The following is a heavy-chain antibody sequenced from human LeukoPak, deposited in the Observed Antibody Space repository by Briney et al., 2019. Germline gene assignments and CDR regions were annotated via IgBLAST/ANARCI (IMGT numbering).Heavy chain of an antibody. CDR1: GFTFSTSW. V-gene: IGHV3-74*01. CDR3: VRDMGYYDKA. D-gene: IGHD3-22*01. J-gene: IGHJ5*02. Sequence: GGSLRLSCAASGFTFSTSWMHWVRQAPGKGLVWVSRINSDGKSTNYADFVKGRFTISRDNAKNTLYLQMNSLRAEDTAVYYCVRDMGYYDKAWGQGTLVTVSS. CDR2: INSDGKST.